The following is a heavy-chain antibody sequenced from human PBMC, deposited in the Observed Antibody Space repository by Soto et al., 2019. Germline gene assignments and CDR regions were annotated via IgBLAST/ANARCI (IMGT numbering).Heavy chain of an antibody. J-gene: IGHJ3*02. D-gene: IGHD2-2*01. CDR2: ISAYNGNT. V-gene: IGHV1-18*01. Sequence: GASVKVSCKASGYTFTSYGISWVRQAPGQGLEWMGWISAYNGNTNYAQKLQGRVTMTTDTSTSTAYMELRSLRSDDTAVYYCARVLLVVVPAAMIDIWGQGTMVTVSS. CDR3: ARVLLVVVPAAMIDI. CDR1: GYTFTSYG.